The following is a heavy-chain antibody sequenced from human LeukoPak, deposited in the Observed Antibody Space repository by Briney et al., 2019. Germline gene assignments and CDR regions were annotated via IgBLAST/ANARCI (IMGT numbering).Heavy chain of an antibody. CDR2: IYYSGST. CDR3: ARHSRNCSGGSCPIFDY. V-gene: IGHV4-59*08. Sequence: SEALSLTCTVSGGSISSYYWSWIRQPPGKGLEWIGYIYYSGSTNYNPSLKSRVTISVDTSKNQFSLKLSSVTAADTAVYYCARHSRNCSGGSCPIFDYWGQGTLVTVSS. J-gene: IGHJ4*02. CDR1: GGSISSYY. D-gene: IGHD2-15*01.